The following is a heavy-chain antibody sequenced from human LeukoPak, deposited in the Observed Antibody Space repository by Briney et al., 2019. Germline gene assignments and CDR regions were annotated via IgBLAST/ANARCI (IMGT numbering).Heavy chain of an antibody. CDR1: GYTFTSYG. CDR2: ISAYNGNT. V-gene: IGHV1-18*01. J-gene: IGHJ4*02. CDR3: ARDRATTVTTWAEIDY. D-gene: IGHD4-17*01. Sequence: GASVKVSCKASGYTFTSYGISWVRQAPGGGREWMGWISAYNGNTNYAQTLQGRVTMTTDTSTSTAYMELRSLRSDDTAVYYCARDRATTVTTWAEIDYWGQGTLVTVSS.